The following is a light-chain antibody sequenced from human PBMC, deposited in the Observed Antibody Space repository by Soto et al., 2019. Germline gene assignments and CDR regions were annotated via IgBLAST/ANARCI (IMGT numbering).Light chain of an antibody. CDR2: DAS. CDR3: QQYNSYSYT. Sequence: IQMTQSPSSLSASVRDRVTITCRASQSISSWLAWYQQKPGKAPKLLIYDASSLESGVPSRFSGSGSGTEFTLTISSLQPDDFATYYCQQYNSYSYTFGQGTRLEIK. V-gene: IGKV1-5*01. J-gene: IGKJ5*01. CDR1: QSISSW.